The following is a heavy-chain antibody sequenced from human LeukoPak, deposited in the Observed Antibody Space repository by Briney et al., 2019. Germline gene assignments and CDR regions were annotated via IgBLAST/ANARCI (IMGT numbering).Heavy chain of an antibody. Sequence: SETLSLTCAVSGGSISSGGHSWSWIRQPPGKGLEWIGYIYHSGSTYYNPSLKSRVTISVDRSKNQFSLKLSSVTAADTAVYYCARTKHDYGDSLGFDYWGQGTLVTVSS. J-gene: IGHJ4*02. CDR2: IYHSGST. CDR1: GGSISSGGHS. V-gene: IGHV4-30-2*01. CDR3: ARTKHDYGDSLGFDY. D-gene: IGHD4-17*01.